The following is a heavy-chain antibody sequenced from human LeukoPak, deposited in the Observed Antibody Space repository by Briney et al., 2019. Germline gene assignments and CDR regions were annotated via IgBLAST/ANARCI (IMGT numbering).Heavy chain of an antibody. J-gene: IGHJ3*02. D-gene: IGHD6-6*01. Sequence: SVKVSCKASGGTFSSYAISWVRQAPGQGLEWMGGIIPTFGTANYAQKFQGRVTITADESTSTAYMELSSLRSEDTAVYYCARDRAARPSLGDAFDIWGQGTMVTVSS. CDR3: ARDRAARPSLGDAFDI. V-gene: IGHV1-69*13. CDR2: IIPTFGTA. CDR1: GGTFSSYA.